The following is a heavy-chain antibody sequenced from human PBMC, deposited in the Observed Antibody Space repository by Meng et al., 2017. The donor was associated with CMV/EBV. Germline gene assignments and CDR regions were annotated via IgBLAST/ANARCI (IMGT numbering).Heavy chain of an antibody. CDR2: ISSSSSYI. V-gene: IGHV3-21*01. Sequence: GESLKISCAASGFTFSSYSMNWVRQAPGKGLEWVSSISSSSSYIYYADSVKGRFTISRDNAKNSLYLQMNSLRAEDTAVYYCARYCSSTSCYRFDPWGQGTTVTVSS. CDR3: ARYCSSTSCYRFDP. J-gene: IGHJ6*02. D-gene: IGHD2-2*02. CDR1: GFTFSSYS.